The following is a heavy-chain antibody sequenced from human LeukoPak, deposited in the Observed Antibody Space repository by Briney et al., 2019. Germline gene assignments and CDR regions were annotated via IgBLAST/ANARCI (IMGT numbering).Heavy chain of an antibody. D-gene: IGHD3-9*01. CDR3: ALGDILTGYWAEYFIY. V-gene: IGHV1-18*04. CDR2: IYGYNGNT. J-gene: IGHJ4*02. Sequence: GASVKVSCKASGYTFTGYYMHWVRQAPGQGLEWMGWIYGYNGNTNYAPKFQDRVTMTTDTSTKTAYMELKNLRSDDTAMYYCALGDILTGYWAEYFIYWGQGTLITVSS. CDR1: GYTFTGYY.